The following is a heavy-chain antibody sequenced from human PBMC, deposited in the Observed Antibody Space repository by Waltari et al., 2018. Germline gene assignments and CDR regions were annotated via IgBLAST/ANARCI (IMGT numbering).Heavy chain of an antibody. Sequence: QVQLVQSGAEVKKPGSSVKVSCKASGGTFSSYAISWVRQAPGQGLEWMGGIILIVGTANYAQKFQGRVTITADESTSTAYMELSSLRSEDTAVYYCARRENVDTAMDYYYYGMDVWGQGTTVTVSS. J-gene: IGHJ6*02. V-gene: IGHV1-69*01. CDR3: ARRENVDTAMDYYYYGMDV. CDR1: GGTFSSYA. D-gene: IGHD5-18*01. CDR2: IILIVGTA.